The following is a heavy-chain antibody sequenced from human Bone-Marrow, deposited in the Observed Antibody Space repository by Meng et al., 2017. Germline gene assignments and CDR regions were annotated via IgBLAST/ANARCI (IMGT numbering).Heavy chain of an antibody. D-gene: IGHD6-13*01. CDR2: INPSGGST. J-gene: IGHJ6*02. V-gene: IGHV1-46*01. Sequence: ASVKVSCKPSGYNFPDYYMHWVRQAPGQGLEWMGIINPSGGSTSYAQKFQGRVTMTRDTSTSTVYMELSSLRSEDTAVYYCARQFIAAALPRGYYGMDVWGQGTTVTVSS. CDR3: ARQFIAAALPRGYYGMDV. CDR1: GYNFPDYY.